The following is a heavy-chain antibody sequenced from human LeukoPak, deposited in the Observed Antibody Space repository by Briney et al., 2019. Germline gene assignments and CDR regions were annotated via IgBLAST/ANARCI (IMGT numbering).Heavy chain of an antibody. J-gene: IGHJ3*02. CDR1: GFTFGDYD. CDR2: ISCNSGSI. CDR3: AKDTDTAMTEAFDI. V-gene: IGHV3-9*03. D-gene: IGHD5-18*01. Sequence: PGGSLRLSCAASGFTFGDYDMHWVRQAPGKGLEWVSGISCNSGSICYADSVKGRFTISRDNAKNSLYLQMNSLRAEDMALYYCAKDTDTAMTEAFDIWGQGTMVTVSS.